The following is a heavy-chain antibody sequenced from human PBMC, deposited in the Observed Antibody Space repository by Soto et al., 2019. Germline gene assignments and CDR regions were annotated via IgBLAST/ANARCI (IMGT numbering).Heavy chain of an antibody. Sequence: VQLVESGGGVVQPGRSLRLSCASSGFTFSNYGMHWVRQAPGKGLEWVAVMSYDGSDKYYADSVKGRFAISRDNSKNCLCLQMDSLRAEDTAVYFCARSAGKGGLAAPIDYWGQGTLVAGSS. CDR1: GFTFSNYG. CDR3: ARSAGKGGLAAPIDY. D-gene: IGHD6-13*01. V-gene: IGHV3-33*01. CDR2: MSYDGSDK. J-gene: IGHJ4*02.